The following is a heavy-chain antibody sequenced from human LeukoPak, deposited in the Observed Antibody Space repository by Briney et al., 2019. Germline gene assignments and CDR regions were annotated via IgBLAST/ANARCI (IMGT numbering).Heavy chain of an antibody. D-gene: IGHD3-10*01. Sequence: ASVKVSCKASGYTFTGYYMHWVRQAPGQGLEWMGGIIPIFGTANYAQKFQGRVTITADESTSTAYMELSSLRSEDTAVYYCARGSEGSGSYGSFYYYMDVWGKGTTVTVSS. J-gene: IGHJ6*03. CDR3: ARGSEGSGSYGSFYYYMDV. V-gene: IGHV1-69*13. CDR1: GYTFTGYY. CDR2: IIPIFGTA.